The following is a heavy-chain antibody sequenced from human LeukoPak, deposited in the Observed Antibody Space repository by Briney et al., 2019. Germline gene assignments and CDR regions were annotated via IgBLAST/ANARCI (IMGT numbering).Heavy chain of an antibody. CDR2: ISAYNGNT. D-gene: IGHD3-10*01. V-gene: IGHV1-18*01. J-gene: IGHJ3*02. CDR1: GYTFTSYG. CDR3: ARDRLITMVRGRAFDI. Sequence: ASVKVSCKASGYTFTSYGISWVRQAPGQGREWMGWISAYNGNTNYAQKLQGRVTMTTDTSTSTAYMELRSLRSDDTAVYYCARDRLITMVRGRAFDIWGQGTMVTVS.